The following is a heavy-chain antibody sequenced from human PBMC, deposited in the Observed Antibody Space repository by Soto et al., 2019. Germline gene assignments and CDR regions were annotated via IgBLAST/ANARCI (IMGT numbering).Heavy chain of an antibody. CDR2: IYYSGST. CDR3: ARTKYSYGPGSFDY. V-gene: IGHV4-59*01. Sequence: SETLSLTCTFSCGSISSYYWSWIRQPPGKGLEWIGYIYYSGSTNYNPSLKSRVTISVDTSKNQFSLKLSSVTAADTAVYYCARTKYSYGPGSFDYWGQGTLVTVSS. CDR1: CGSISSYY. D-gene: IGHD5-18*01. J-gene: IGHJ4*02.